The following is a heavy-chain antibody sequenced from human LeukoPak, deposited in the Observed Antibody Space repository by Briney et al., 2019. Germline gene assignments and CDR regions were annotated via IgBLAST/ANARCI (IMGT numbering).Heavy chain of an antibody. J-gene: IGHJ4*02. D-gene: IGHD1-14*01. Sequence: SETLSLTXTVSGGSISSYYWSWIRQPPGKGLEWIGYIYYSGSTNYNPSLKSRVTISVDTSKNQFSLKLSSVTAADTAVYYCARGFISPGITELWGQGTLVTVSS. CDR1: GGSISSYY. V-gene: IGHV4-59*01. CDR2: IYYSGST. CDR3: ARGFISPGITEL.